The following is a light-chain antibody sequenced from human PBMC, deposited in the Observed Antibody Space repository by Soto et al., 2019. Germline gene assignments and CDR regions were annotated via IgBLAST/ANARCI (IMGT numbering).Light chain of an antibody. Sequence: QLVLTQPPSASASLGASVTLTCTLSSGYGNYKVDWYQQRPGKGPRFVMRVGTGGIVGSKGDGIPDRFSVLGSGLNRYLTINNIQEEDESDYYCGADHGGGSNFVYVFGTGTKVTVL. J-gene: IGLJ1*01. CDR2: VGTGGIVG. CDR3: GADHGGGSNFVYV. V-gene: IGLV9-49*01. CDR1: SGYGNYK.